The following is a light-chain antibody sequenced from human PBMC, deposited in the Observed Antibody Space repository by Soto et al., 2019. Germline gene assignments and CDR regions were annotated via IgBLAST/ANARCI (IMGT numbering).Light chain of an antibody. Sequence: DIQMTQSPSSLSASVGDRVTITCRASQSISSYLNWYQQKPGKAPKLLIYAASSLQSGVPSRFSGSRSGTDFTLTISSLQPEDFATYYCQHSYSTPPSFGQATKLQIK. V-gene: IGKV1-39*01. CDR2: AAS. CDR3: QHSYSTPPS. J-gene: IGKJ2*01. CDR1: QSISSY.